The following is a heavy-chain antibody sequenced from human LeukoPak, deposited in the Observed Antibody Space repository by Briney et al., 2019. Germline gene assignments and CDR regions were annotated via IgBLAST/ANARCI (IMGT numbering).Heavy chain of an antibody. V-gene: IGHV1-2*02. D-gene: IGHD5-18*01. CDR1: VYTFTGYY. J-gene: IGHJ4*02. CDR3: ARDASGYSYGSFDY. CDR2: INPNSGGT. Sequence: ASVKVSCKASVYTFTGYYMHWVRQAPGQGLEWMGWINPNSGGTNYAQKFQGRVTMTRDTSISTAYMELSRLRSDDTAVYYCARDASGYSYGSFDYWGQGTLVTVSS.